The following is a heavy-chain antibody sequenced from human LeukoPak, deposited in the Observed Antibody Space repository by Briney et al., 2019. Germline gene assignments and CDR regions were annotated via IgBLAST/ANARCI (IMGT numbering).Heavy chain of an antibody. V-gene: IGHV3-64*01. CDR1: GFTFSSYA. Sequence: SLRLSCAASGFTFSSYAMHWVRPAPGKGLEYVSAISSNGGSTYYANSVKGRFTISRDNSKNTLYLQMGSLRAEDMAVYYCARSWSYSSGWYAALDYWGQGTLVTVSS. D-gene: IGHD6-19*01. J-gene: IGHJ4*02. CDR2: ISSNGGST. CDR3: ARSWSYSSGWYAALDY.